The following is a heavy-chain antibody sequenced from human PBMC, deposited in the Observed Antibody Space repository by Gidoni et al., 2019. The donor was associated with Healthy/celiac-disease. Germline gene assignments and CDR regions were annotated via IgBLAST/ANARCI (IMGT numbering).Heavy chain of an antibody. CDR3: ARDRLLWFGVSRGRGWFDP. V-gene: IGHV4-34*01. CDR1: GGSFSGYY. J-gene: IGHJ5*02. Sequence: QVQLQQWGAGLLKPSETLSLTCAVYGGSFSGYYWSWIRQPPGKGLEWIGEINHSGSTNYNPSLKSRVTISVDTSKNQFSLKLSSVTAADTAVYYCARDRLLWFGVSRGRGWFDPWGQGTLVTVSS. CDR2: INHSGST. D-gene: IGHD3-10*01.